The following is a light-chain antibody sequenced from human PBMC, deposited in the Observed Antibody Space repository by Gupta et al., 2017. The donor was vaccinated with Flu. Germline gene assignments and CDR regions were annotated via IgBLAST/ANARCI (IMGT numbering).Light chain of an antibody. Sequence: ELAITQAPATLSVSPGERATLSCTASQSVSSNFAWYQQQPGQAPMLLIYGEYTRTTGIPARFSGSGSGTEFTLTISSLQSEDFAVYSCQQYNYWPPGLTFGPGTKVDIK. CDR1: QSVSSN. J-gene: IGKJ3*01. CDR2: GEY. CDR3: QQYNYWPPGLT. V-gene: IGKV3-15*01.